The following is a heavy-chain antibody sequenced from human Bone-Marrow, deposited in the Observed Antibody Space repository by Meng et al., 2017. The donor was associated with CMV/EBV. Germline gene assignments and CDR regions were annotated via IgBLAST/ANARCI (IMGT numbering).Heavy chain of an antibody. CDR1: GYTFTGYY. D-gene: IGHD1-26*01. V-gene: IGHV1-2*02. CDR3: ARGDEWELLYYFDY. J-gene: IGHJ4*02. CDR2: INPNSGGT. Sequence: APVKVSCKASGYTFTGYYMHWVRQAPGQGLEWMGWINPNSGGTNYAQKFQGRVTMTRDTSISTAYMELSRLRSDDTAVYYCARGDEWELLYYFDYWGQGTLVTVSS.